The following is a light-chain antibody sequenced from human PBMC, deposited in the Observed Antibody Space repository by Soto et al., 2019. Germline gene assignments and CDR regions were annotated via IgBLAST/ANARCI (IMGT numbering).Light chain of an antibody. Sequence: DIQMTQSPSTLSASVGDRVTITCRASQSISSWLAWYQQKPGKAPKLLIYKASSLESGVPSRFSGCGYGTEFTLTISSLQPDDFATYYCQQYNSYPWTFGQGTKVEIK. V-gene: IGKV1-5*03. CDR3: QQYNSYPWT. J-gene: IGKJ1*01. CDR2: KAS. CDR1: QSISSW.